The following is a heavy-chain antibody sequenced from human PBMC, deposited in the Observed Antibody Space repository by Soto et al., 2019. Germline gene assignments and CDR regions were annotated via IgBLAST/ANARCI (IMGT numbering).Heavy chain of an antibody. J-gene: IGHJ4*02. CDR3: ARATLDIVVVPAAYYFDY. Sequence: SETLSLTCTVSGGSISSGGYYWSWIRQHPGKGLEWIGYIYYSGSTNYNPSLKSRVTISVDTSKNQFSLKLSSVTAADTAVYYCARATLDIVVVPAAYYFDYWGQGTLVTVSS. CDR2: IYYSGST. D-gene: IGHD2-2*01. V-gene: IGHV4-31*03. CDR1: GGSISSGGYY.